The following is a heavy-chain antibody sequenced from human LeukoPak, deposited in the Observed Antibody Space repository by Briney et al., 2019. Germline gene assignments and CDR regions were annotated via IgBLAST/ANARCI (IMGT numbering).Heavy chain of an antibody. V-gene: IGHV4-38-2*02. Sequence: PSETLSLTCTVSGYSVSSGYYWGWIRQPPGKGLEWIAGIYHSGDTYYNPSLRSRITISLGPSQDPPPLKLSSVAAGKTAVYYCARSKAHLSTSWYGNWFDPWGQGTLVTVSS. J-gene: IGHJ5*02. CDR2: IYHSGDT. CDR1: GYSVSSGYY. D-gene: IGHD2-2*01. CDR3: ARSKAHLSTSWYGNWFDP.